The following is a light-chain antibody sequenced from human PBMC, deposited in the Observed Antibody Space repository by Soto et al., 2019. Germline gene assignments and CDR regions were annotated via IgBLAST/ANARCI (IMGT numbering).Light chain of an antibody. J-gene: IGKJ1*01. Sequence: DIQLTQSPASLSASVGDRVTITCRASQGISNSLAWYQQKSGKVPKLLIHGASTLQSGVPFRFSGSMSGTGFTLTISSLQPEDVATYSCQKYASAPTFGPGTKVEI. V-gene: IGKV1-27*01. CDR2: GAS. CDR1: QGISNS. CDR3: QKYASAPT.